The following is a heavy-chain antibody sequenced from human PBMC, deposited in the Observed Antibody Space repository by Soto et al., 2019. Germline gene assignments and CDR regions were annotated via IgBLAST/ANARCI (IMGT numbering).Heavy chain of an antibody. V-gene: IGHV3-30*18. CDR3: AEDPAWFGEGPTLGYGMDV. CDR2: ISYDGSNK. CDR1: GFTFSTYG. Sequence: QVQLVESGGGVVQPGRSLRLSCAASGFTFSTYGMHWVRQAPGKGLEWVAVISYDGSNKFYADSVKGRFAISRDNSKNTLYLQINNLGAEDTAVYYCAEDPAWFGEGPTLGYGMDVWGRGTTVTVSS. J-gene: IGHJ6*02. D-gene: IGHD3-10*01.